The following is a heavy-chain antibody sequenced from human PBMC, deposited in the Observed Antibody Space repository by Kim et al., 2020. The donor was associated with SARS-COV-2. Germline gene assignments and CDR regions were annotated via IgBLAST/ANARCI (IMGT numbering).Heavy chain of an antibody. D-gene: IGHD6-13*01. J-gene: IGHJ4*02. Sequence: AVSVKSRITINPATSKNQFSLQLNSVTPEDTAVYYCAREAKGAAGPFFDYWGQGTLVTVSS. CDR3: AREAKGAAGPFFDY. V-gene: IGHV6-1*01.